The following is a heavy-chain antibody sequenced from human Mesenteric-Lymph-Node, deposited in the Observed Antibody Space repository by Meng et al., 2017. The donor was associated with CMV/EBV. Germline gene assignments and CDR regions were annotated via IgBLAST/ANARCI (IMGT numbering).Heavy chain of an antibody. V-gene: IGHV3-69-1*01. J-gene: IGHJ6*02. D-gene: IGHD2-2*02. CDR1: GFTFSDYY. CDR2: IRSSSTI. CDR3: ARVGYCDSITCYKGIGGMDV. Sequence: GESLKISCAASGFTFSDYYMNWVRQAPGKGLEWVSSIRSSSTIYYADSVKGRFTISRDNAKNSLYLQMNSLRAEDTAVYYCARVGYCDSITCYKGIGGMDVWGQGTTVTVSS.